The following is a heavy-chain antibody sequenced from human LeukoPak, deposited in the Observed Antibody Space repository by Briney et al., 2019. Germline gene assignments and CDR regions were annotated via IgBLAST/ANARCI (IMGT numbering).Heavy chain of an antibody. D-gene: IGHD5-24*01. V-gene: IGHV3-23*01. CDR1: GFTFSSYA. CDR3: AKRGMTTIKEGFDY. J-gene: IGHJ4*02. CDR2: IGGGGGST. Sequence: GGSLRLSCAASGFTFSSYAMSWVRQAPGKGLEWVSAIGGGGGSTYYADSVKGRFTISRDNSKNTLYLQMNSLRAEDTAVYYCAKRGMTTIKEGFDYWGQGTLVTVSS.